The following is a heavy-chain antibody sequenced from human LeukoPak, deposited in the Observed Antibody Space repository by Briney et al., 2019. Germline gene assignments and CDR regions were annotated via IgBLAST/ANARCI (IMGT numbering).Heavy chain of an antibody. Sequence: SETLSLTCTVSGGSISSYYWSWIRQPPGKGLEWIGYIYYSGSTKYNPSLKSRVTISVDTSKNQFSLKLTSVTAADTAVYYCARMMDIAWGMDVWGQGTTVTVSS. CDR2: IYYSGST. V-gene: IGHV4-59*01. CDR1: GGSISSYY. CDR3: ARMMDIAWGMDV. J-gene: IGHJ6*02. D-gene: IGHD2-21*01.